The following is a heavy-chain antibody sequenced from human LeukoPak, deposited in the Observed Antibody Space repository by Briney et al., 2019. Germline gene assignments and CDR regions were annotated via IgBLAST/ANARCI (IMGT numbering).Heavy chain of an antibody. CDR3: ARSLWFEGYYYFDY. D-gene: IGHD3-10*01. Sequence: PSETLSLTCAVYGGSFSGYYWSWIRQPPGKGLEWIGEINHSGSTNYTPSLKSRVTISVDTSKNQFSLKLSSVTAADTAVYYCARSLWFEGYYYFDYWGQGTLVTVSS. CDR2: INHSGST. V-gene: IGHV4-34*01. J-gene: IGHJ4*02. CDR1: GGSFSGYY.